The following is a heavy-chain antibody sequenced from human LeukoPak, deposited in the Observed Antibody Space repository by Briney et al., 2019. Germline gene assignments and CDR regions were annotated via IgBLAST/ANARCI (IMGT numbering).Heavy chain of an antibody. Sequence: GGSLRLSRTASGFTLSSYEMSWVRQAPGKGLEWVAYISSSGSTTYYVESVKGRFTISRDSTKNSVFLQMNSLRAEDTAVYYCARDGYSGGWYDSHSFDSWGQGTLVTVSS. CDR3: ARDGYSGGWYDSHSFDS. D-gene: IGHD6-19*01. J-gene: IGHJ4*02. V-gene: IGHV3-48*03. CDR2: ISSSGSTT. CDR1: GFTLSSYE.